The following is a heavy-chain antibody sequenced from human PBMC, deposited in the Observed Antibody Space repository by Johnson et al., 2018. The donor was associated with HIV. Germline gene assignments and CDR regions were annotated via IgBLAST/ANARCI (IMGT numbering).Heavy chain of an antibody. J-gene: IGHJ3*02. CDR1: GFTISTKY. Sequence: VQLVESGGGLVQPGGSLRLSCAASGFTISTKYFNWVRQAPGKGLEWVSVISGSGASTYYADSLKGRCTISRDNSKNTLYLQMNRLRAEDTALYYCAKDIYGYDAFDIWGQGTMVTVSS. D-gene: IGHD5-24*01. CDR3: AKDIYGYDAFDI. V-gene: IGHV3-23*04. CDR2: ISGSGAST.